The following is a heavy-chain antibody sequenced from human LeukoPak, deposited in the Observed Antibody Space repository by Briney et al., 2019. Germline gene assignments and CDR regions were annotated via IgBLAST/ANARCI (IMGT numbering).Heavy chain of an antibody. V-gene: IGHV3-23*01. D-gene: IGHD4-11*01. Sequence: GSLRLSCAASGFTFSSYAMSWVRQAPGKGLEWVSGISGSGGSTYYADSVKDRFTISRDNSKNTLYLQMNSLRAEDTAVYYCAKSTVTVMRPYYFDYWGQGTLVTVSS. J-gene: IGHJ4*02. CDR1: GFTFSSYA. CDR3: AKSTVTVMRPYYFDY. CDR2: ISGSGGST.